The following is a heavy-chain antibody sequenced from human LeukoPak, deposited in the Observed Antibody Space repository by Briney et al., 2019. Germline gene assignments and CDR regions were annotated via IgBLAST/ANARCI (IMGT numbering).Heavy chain of an antibody. V-gene: IGHV4-59*08. D-gene: IGHD6-13*01. CDR3: ARHIAGRFETHWFDP. Sequence: SETLSLTCTVSGGSISSYYWSWIRQPPGKVLDWMGYIYYSGSTNYNPSLKSRVTISVDTSKNQFSLKLSSVTAADTAVYYCARHIAGRFETHWFDPWGQGTLVTVSS. CDR1: GGSISSYY. CDR2: IYYSGST. J-gene: IGHJ5*02.